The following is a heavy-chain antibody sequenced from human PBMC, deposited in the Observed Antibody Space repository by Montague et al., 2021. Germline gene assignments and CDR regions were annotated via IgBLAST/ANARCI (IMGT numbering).Heavy chain of an antibody. V-gene: IGHV3-23*01. CDR1: GFSFTCYA. CDR2: ITGSGSST. J-gene: IGHJ4*02. CDR3: AKDQRIAYEPFDY. D-gene: IGHD5-12*01. Sequence: SLRLSCAASGFSFTCYAMHWVRQAPGKGLEWVSVITGSGSSTYYADSVKGRFTISRDTSKNTLYLQLNSLRVEDAAIYYCAKDQRIAYEPFDYWGQGTLVTVSS.